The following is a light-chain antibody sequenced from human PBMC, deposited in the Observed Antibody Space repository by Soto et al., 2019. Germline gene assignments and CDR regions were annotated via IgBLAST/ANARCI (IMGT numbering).Light chain of an antibody. V-gene: IGKV3-11*01. J-gene: IGKJ2*01. CDR3: QQRSNWVYT. Sequence: EIVLTQSPATLSLSPGERATLSCRASQSVSGSLAWYQQKPGQAPRLLIYDASNRATGIPSRFSGSGSGTDFTLTISCLEREDFALYSCQQRSNWVYTFGQGTKLEIK. CDR1: QSVSGS. CDR2: DAS.